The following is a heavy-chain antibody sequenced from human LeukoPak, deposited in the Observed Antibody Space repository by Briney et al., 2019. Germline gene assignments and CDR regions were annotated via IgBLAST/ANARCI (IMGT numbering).Heavy chain of an antibody. Sequence: ASVKVSCKASGYTFTSYAMNWVRQAPGQGLEWMGIINPSGGSTSYAQKFQGRVTMARDTSTSTVYMELSSLRSEDTAVYYCARDSRGSYDYWGQGTLVTVSS. CDR3: ARDSRGSYDY. CDR1: GYTFTSYA. J-gene: IGHJ4*02. D-gene: IGHD1-26*01. CDR2: INPSGGST. V-gene: IGHV1-46*01.